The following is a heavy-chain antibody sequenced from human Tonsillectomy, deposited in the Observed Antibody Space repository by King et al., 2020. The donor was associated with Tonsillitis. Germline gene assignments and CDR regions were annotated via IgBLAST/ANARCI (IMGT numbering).Heavy chain of an antibody. V-gene: IGHV2-70*01. CDR1: GFSLNTDPMC. J-gene: IGHJ4*02. D-gene: IGHD6-13*01. CDR2: IDWDDDK. CDR3: ARTRSSSWTNEIDY. Sequence: VTLKESGPALVKPTQTLTLTCTFSGFSLNTDPMCVSWIRQPPGKALEWLALIDWDDDKYYSTSLKTRLTISKDTSKNQVVLTMTNMDPVDTATYYCARTRSSSWTNEIDYWGQGTLVTVSS.